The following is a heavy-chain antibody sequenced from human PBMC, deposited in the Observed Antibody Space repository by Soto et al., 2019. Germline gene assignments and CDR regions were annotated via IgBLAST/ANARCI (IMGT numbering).Heavy chain of an antibody. V-gene: IGHV3-9*01. CDR2: TSWNSGVI. J-gene: IGHJ4*02. CDR3: ARVPRWSRDYQDY. D-gene: IGHD2-15*01. Sequence: VQLVESGGGLVQPGRSLRLSCEASGFNLDDYAMHWVRQAPGKGLEWVSGTSWNSGVIGYADSVKGRFTISRDYAKSTLYLQMNSLRPEDTALYYCARVPRWSRDYQDYWGQGTLVTVSS. CDR1: GFNLDDYA.